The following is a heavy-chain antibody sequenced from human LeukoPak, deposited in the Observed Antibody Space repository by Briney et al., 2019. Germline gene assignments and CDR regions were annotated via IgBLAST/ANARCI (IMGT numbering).Heavy chain of an antibody. J-gene: IGHJ6*03. CDR2: IYHSGSI. V-gene: IGHV4-30-2*01. CDR3: ARQPTPWYYYMDV. CDR1: GGSISSGGYY. Sequence: TSETLSLTCTVSGGSISSGGYYWSWIRQPPGKGLEWIGYIYHSGSIYYNPSLKSRVTISVDRSKNQFSLKLSSVTAADTAVYYCARQPTPWYYYMDVWGKGTTVTVSS.